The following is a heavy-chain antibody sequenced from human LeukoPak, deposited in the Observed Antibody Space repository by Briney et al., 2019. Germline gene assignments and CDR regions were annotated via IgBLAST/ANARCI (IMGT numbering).Heavy chain of an antibody. D-gene: IGHD2-15*01. CDR2: MNPNSGNT. CDR1: GYTFTSYD. V-gene: IGHV1-8*01. CDR3: TSGYCSGGSCTDIFDY. J-gene: IGHJ4*02. Sequence: ASVNVSCKASGYTFTSYDINWVRQATGQGLEWMGWMNPNSGNTGYAQKFQGRVTITADESTSTAYMELSSLRSEDTAVYYCTSGYCSGGSCTDIFDYWGQGTLVTVSS.